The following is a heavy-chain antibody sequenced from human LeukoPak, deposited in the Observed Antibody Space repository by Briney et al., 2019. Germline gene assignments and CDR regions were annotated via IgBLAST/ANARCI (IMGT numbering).Heavy chain of an antibody. Sequence: ASVKVSCKVSGYTLTELSMHWVRQAPGKGLEWMGGFDPEDGETIYAQKFQGRVTMTEDTSTDTAYMELSSLRSEDTAVYYCATAELRLQTYGMDVWGQGTTVTVSS. V-gene: IGHV1-24*01. CDR2: FDPEDGET. J-gene: IGHJ6*02. CDR1: GYTLTELS. D-gene: IGHD5-12*01. CDR3: ATAELRLQTYGMDV.